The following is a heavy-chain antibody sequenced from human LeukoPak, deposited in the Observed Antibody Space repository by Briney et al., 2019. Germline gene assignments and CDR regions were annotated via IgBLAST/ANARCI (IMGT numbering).Heavy chain of an antibody. CDR1: GGSISSSNW. D-gene: IGHD2/OR15-2a*01. J-gene: IGHJ2*01. V-gene: IGHV4-4*02. CDR2: IYHSGST. Sequence: SGTLSLTCAVSGGSISSSNWWSWVRQPPGKGLEWIGEIYHSGSTNYNPSLKSRVTISVDKSKNQFSLKLSSVTAADTAVYYCAKESNSSDNWYFDLWGRGTLVTVSS. CDR3: AKESNSSDNWYFDL.